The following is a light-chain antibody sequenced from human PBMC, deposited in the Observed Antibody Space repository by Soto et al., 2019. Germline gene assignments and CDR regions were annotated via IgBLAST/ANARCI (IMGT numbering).Light chain of an antibody. CDR3: LSLPRL. CDR1: TSGVGGYTS. V-gene: IGLV2-11*01. J-gene: IGLJ3*02. Sequence: QSALTQPRSVSGSPRQAVTSSCAGATSGVGGYTSVSWCLQHPRKGPKLILYDVLKWPSGVPDHFSASRSGNTASLTVSGPQAGDEADHWLLSLPRLFCGGTKVTVL. CDR2: DVL.